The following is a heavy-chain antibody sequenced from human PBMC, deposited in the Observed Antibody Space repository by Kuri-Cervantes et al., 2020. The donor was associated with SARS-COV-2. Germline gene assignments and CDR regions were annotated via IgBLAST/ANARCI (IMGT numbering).Heavy chain of an antibody. CDR1: GFTFSSYG. V-gene: IGHV3-30*03. CDR3: ARWPTTTYYDFWSDGFAGYYYYYGMDV. Sequence: LSLTYAASGFTFSSYGMHWVRQAPGKGLEWVAAISYDGSNKYYADSVKGRFTISRDNAKNSLYLQMNSLRAEDTAVYYCARWPTTTYYDFWSDGFAGYYYYYGMDVWGQGTTVTVSS. CDR2: ISYDGSNK. J-gene: IGHJ6*02. D-gene: IGHD3-3*01.